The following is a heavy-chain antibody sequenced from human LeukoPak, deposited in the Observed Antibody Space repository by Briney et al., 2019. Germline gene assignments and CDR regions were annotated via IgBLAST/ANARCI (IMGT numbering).Heavy chain of an antibody. CDR1: GFSVTSKY. Sequence: GGSLRLSCAASGFSVTSKYINWVRQAPGKGLEWVLVVESGGDTSYANSVKGRFTVSRDIFQNTLYLQMNNLRAEDTAVYYCARVGSYYGRDVWGQGTTVTVSS. V-gene: IGHV3-53*01. CDR3: ARVGSYYGRDV. CDR2: VESGGDT. D-gene: IGHD3-10*01. J-gene: IGHJ6*02.